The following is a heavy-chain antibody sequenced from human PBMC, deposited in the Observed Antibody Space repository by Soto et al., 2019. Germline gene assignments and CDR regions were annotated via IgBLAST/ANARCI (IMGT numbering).Heavy chain of an antibody. CDR3: ARDQIPYYYGSGSYLSYYGMDV. D-gene: IGHD3-10*01. Sequence: GGSLRLSCAASGFTVSSNYMSWVRQAPGKGLEWVSVIYSGGSTYYADSVKGRFTISRDNSKNTLYLQMNSLRAEDTAVYYCARDQIPYYYGSGSYLSYYGMDVWGQGTTVTVSS. V-gene: IGHV3-66*01. CDR2: IYSGGST. J-gene: IGHJ6*02. CDR1: GFTVSSNY.